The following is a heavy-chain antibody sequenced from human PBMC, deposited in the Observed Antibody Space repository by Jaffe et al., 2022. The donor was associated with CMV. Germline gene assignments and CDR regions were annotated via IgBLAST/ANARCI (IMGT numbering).Heavy chain of an antibody. CDR1: GFTFSSYS. V-gene: IGHV3-21*01. CDR2: ISSSSSYI. Sequence: EVQLVESGGGLVKPGGSLRLSCAASGFTFSSYSMNWVRQAPGKGLEWVSSISSSSSYIYYADSVKGRFTISRDNAKNSLYLQMNSLRAEDTAVYYCARDCEDTAMVNYYYMDVWGKGTTVTVSS. CDR3: ARDCEDTAMVNYYYMDV. J-gene: IGHJ6*03. D-gene: IGHD5-18*01.